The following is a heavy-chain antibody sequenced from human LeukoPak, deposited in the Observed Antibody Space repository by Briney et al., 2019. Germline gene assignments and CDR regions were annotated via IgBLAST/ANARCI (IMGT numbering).Heavy chain of an antibody. CDR1: GFTFSSYS. Sequence: GGSLRLSCAASGFTFSSYSMNWVRQAPGKGLEWVSAISGSGGSTFYADSVKGRFTISRDNSKNTLYLQMNSLRAEDTAVYYCAKKRGYSYGDAFDIWGQGTTVTVSS. CDR2: ISGSGGST. CDR3: AKKRGYSYGDAFDI. V-gene: IGHV3-23*01. D-gene: IGHD5-18*01. J-gene: IGHJ3*02.